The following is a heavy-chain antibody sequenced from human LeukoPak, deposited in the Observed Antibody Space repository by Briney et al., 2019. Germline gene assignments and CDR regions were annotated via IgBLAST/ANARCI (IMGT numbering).Heavy chain of an antibody. V-gene: IGHV3-23*01. Sequence: PGGSLRLSCAASGFTFSSSGMSWVRQAPGKGPEWVSAISGSGDITYYADSVKGRFTISRDNSKNTLYLQMNSLRAEDTAVYYCAKEYYDFWSGYPHDYWGQGTLVTVSS. J-gene: IGHJ4*02. CDR2: ISGSGDIT. D-gene: IGHD3-3*01. CDR3: AKEYYDFWSGYPHDY. CDR1: GFTFSSSG.